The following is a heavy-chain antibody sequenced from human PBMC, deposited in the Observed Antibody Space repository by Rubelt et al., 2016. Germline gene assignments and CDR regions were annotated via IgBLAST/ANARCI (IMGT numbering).Heavy chain of an antibody. V-gene: IGHV1-69*10. CDR3: ASSTQLGYCSGGSCSGIDY. Sequence: GGIIPILGIANYAQKFQGRVTITADKSTSTAYMELSSLRSEGTAVYYCASSTQLGYCSGGSCSGIDYWGQGTLVTVSS. CDR2: IIPILGIA. D-gene: IGHD2-15*01. J-gene: IGHJ4*02.